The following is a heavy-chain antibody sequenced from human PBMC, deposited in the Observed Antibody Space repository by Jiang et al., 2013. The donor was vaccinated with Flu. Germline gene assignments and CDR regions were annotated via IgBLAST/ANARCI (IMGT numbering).Heavy chain of an antibody. V-gene: IGHV1-18*04. CDR1: GYTFTSYG. CDR3: ARSYYDILTGPALFDY. CDR2: ISAYNGNT. J-gene: IGHJ4*02. D-gene: IGHD3-9*01. Sequence: GASVKVSCKASGYTFTSYGISWVRQAPGQGLEWMGWISAYNGNTNYAQKLQGRVTMTTDTSTSTAYMELRSLRSDDTAVYYCARSYYDILTGPALFDYWGQGTLVTVSS.